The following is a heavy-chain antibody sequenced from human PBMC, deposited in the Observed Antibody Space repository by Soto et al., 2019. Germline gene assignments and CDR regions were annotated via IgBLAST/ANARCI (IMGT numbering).Heavy chain of an antibody. D-gene: IGHD3-3*01. CDR2: INHSGST. CDR1: GGSFIGYY. J-gene: IGHJ5*02. CDR3: ATLGHYDFWSGFRKGNWFDP. V-gene: IGHV4-34*01. Sequence: QVQLQQWGAGLLKPSETVSLTCAVYGGSFIGYYGTWIRQPPGKGLEWIGEINHSGSTNYNPSLTSRVNLQADTSKNQSSLRLSSVTAADTAVYYCATLGHYDFWSGFRKGNWFDPWGQGTLVTVSS.